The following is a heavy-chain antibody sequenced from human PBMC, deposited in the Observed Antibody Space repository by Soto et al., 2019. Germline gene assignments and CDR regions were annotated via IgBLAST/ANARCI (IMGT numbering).Heavy chain of an antibody. CDR3: ARGRFNAFGI. V-gene: IGHV6-1*01. D-gene: IGHD3-3*01. CDR1: GDSVSSNSVA. Sequence: SQTLSLTCAVSGDSVSSNSVAWNWIRQSPSRGLEWLGRTYYRSKWYNDYGVTVKGRITINPDTSKNQFSLQLNSVTPEDTAVYYCARGRFNAFGIWGQGTMVTVSS. CDR2: TYYRSKWYN. J-gene: IGHJ3*02.